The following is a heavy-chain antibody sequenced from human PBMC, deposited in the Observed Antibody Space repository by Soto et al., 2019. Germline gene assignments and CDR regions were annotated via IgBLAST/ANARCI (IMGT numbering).Heavy chain of an antibody. CDR2: ISGSGGST. CDR1: GFTFSSYA. V-gene: IGHV3-23*01. CDR3: AKDQSRYCSSTSCYKSFDY. J-gene: IGHJ4*02. D-gene: IGHD2-2*02. Sequence: EVQLLESGGGLVQPGGSLRLSCAASGFTFSSYAMSWVRQAPGKGLEWVSAISGSGGSTYYADSVKGRFTISRDNSKNTVYLQMNSLRAEDTAVYYCAKDQSRYCSSTSCYKSFDYWGQGTLVTVSS.